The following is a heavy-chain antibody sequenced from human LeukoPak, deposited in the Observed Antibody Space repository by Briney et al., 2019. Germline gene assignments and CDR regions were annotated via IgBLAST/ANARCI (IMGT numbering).Heavy chain of an antibody. J-gene: IGHJ6*02. CDR1: GYTLTELS. CDR3: ATAINVYCTNGVCYNYYGMDV. V-gene: IGHV1-24*01. Sequence: ASVKVSCKVSGYTLTELSMHRVRQAPGKGLEWMGGFDPEDGETIYAQKFQGRVTMTEDTSTDTAYMELSSLRSEDTAVYYCATAINVYCTNGVCYNYYGMDVWGQGTTVTVSS. CDR2: FDPEDGET. D-gene: IGHD2-8*01.